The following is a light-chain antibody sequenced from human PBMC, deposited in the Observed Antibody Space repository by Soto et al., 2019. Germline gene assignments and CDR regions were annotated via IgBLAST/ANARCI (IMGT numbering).Light chain of an antibody. CDR2: DVS. Sequence: QSVLTQPASVSGAPGESITISCTGNSSDIGGYNYVSWYQQHPGKAPKLMIYDVSNRPSGVSNRFSGSKSGNTASLTISGLQAEDEADYYCSSYTSRSTAVFGTGTQLTVL. CDR1: SSDIGGYNY. V-gene: IGLV2-14*01. J-gene: IGLJ1*01. CDR3: SSYTSRSTAV.